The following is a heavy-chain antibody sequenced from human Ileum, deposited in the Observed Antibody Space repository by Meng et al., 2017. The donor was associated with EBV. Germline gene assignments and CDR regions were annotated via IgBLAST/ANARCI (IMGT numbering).Heavy chain of an antibody. Sequence: QVQLQQWGAGLLKPSETLSLTRAVYGGSFSDYFWSWIRQPPGKGLEWIGEINHNGGTNYNPSLNPSLKSRVTISVDTSKNQFSLKLSSVTAADTAVYYCARGGGVLTPLDYWGQGTLVTVSS. CDR1: GGSFSDYF. D-gene: IGHD2-8*02. V-gene: IGHV4-34*01. CDR2: INHNGGT. J-gene: IGHJ4*02. CDR3: ARGGGVLTPLDY.